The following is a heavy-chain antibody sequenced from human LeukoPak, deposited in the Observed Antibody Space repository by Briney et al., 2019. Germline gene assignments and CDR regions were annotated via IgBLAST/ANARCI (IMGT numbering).Heavy chain of an antibody. CDR1: GGSISSYY. V-gene: IGHV4-59*08. Sequence: SETLSLTCTVSGGSISSYYWSWIRQPPGKGLEWIGYIYHSGSTSYNPSLKSRVTISVDTSKSQFSLKLSSVIAADTAVYYCAKRTYSRGFDYIDYWGQGTLVTVSS. CDR3: AKRTYSRGFDYIDY. J-gene: IGHJ4*02. D-gene: IGHD6-13*01. CDR2: IYHSGST.